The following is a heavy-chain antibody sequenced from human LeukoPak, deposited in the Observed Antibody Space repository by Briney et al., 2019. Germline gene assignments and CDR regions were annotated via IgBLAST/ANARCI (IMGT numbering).Heavy chain of an antibody. J-gene: IGHJ6*02. CDR2: ISSSGSTI. Sequence: PGGSLRLSCAASGFTFSDYYMSWIRQAPGKGLEWVSYISSSGSTIYYADSVKGRFTISRDNAKNSLYLQMNSLRAKDTAVYYCARDEGADFWSGYSYYYYGMDVWGQGTTVTVSS. CDR1: GFTFSDYY. CDR3: ARDEGADFWSGYSYYYYGMDV. D-gene: IGHD3-3*01. V-gene: IGHV3-11*01.